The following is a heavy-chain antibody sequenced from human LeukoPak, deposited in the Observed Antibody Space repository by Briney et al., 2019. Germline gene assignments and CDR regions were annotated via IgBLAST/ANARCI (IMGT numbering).Heavy chain of an antibody. D-gene: IGHD1-26*01. CDR1: GFTFDDYA. CDR2: IRWNSGSI. V-gene: IGHV3-9*03. Sequence: GGSLRLSCAASGFTFDDYAMHWVRQAPGKGLEWVSGIRWNSGSIVYADSVKGRFTISRDNAKNSLYLQINSLRAEGMALYYCAKDCLYRRWELPWYFDLWGRGTLVTVSS. J-gene: IGHJ2*01. CDR3: AKDCLYRRWELPWYFDL.